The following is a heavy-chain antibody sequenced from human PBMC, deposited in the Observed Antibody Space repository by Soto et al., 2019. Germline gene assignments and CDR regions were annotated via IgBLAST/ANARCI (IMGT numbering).Heavy chain of an antibody. CDR3: ARTQGELREYSGYDSDAFDI. CDR2: IYPGDSDT. D-gene: IGHD5-12*01. Sequence: GESLKISCKGSGYSFTSYWIGWVRQMPGKGLEWMGIIYPGDSDTRYSPSFQGQVTISADKSISTAYLQWSSLKASDTAMYYCARTQGELREYSGYDSDAFDIWGQGTMVTVSS. CDR1: GYSFTSYW. J-gene: IGHJ3*02. V-gene: IGHV5-51*01.